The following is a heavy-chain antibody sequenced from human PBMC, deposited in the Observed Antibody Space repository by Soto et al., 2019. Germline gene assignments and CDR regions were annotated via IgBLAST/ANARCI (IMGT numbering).Heavy chain of an antibody. V-gene: IGHV1-18*01. CDR3: ARGRYGDYFDGFDY. CDR2: ISAYNGNT. D-gene: IGHD4-17*01. Sequence: ASVKVSCKASGYTFTSYGISWVRQAHGQGLEWMGWISAYNGNTNYAQKLQGRVTMTTDTSTSTAYMELRSLRSDDTAVYYCARGRYGDYFDGFDYWGQGTLVTVSS. CDR1: GYTFTSYG. J-gene: IGHJ4*02.